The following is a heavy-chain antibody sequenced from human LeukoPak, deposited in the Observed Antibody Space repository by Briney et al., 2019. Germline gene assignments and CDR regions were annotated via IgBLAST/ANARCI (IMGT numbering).Heavy chain of an antibody. CDR1: GFTFGDHG. CDR2: IRSDVYGGTK. Sequence: PGGSLRLSCTASGFTFGDHGMGWVRQAPEKGLEWVGFIRSDVYGGTKEYAASVRVRFSITRDDSKSSAYLEMNNLKTEDTAVYYCTRDKDWSYDYWGQGTLVTVSS. J-gene: IGHJ4*02. V-gene: IGHV3-49*04. CDR3: TRDKDWSYDY. D-gene: IGHD3/OR15-3a*01.